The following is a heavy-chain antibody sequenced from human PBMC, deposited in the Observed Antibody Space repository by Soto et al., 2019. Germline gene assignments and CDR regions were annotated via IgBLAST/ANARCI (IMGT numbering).Heavy chain of an antibody. J-gene: IGHJ4*02. CDR1: GFTFSSYA. D-gene: IGHD3-22*01. Sequence: QVQLVESGGGVVQPGRSLRLSCAASGFTFSSYAMHWVRQAPGKGLEWVAVISYDGSNKYYADAVKGRFTISRDNSKSAQYLQMKILRAEDTAVYYCACGTVVGQIFDYCGQGTLVTVSS. V-gene: IGHV3-30-3*01. CDR2: ISYDGSNK. CDR3: ACGTVVGQIFDY.